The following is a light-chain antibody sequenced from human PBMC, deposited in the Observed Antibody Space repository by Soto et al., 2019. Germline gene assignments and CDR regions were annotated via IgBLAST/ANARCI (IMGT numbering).Light chain of an antibody. CDR3: QQYGSSPLVT. CDR2: GAS. CDR1: QSVSSSY. V-gene: IGKV3-20*01. J-gene: IGKJ1*01. Sequence: EIVLTHSPGTLSLSPGERATLSCRASQSVSSSYLAWYQQKPGQAPRLLIYGASSRATGIPDRFSGSGSGTDFTLTISRLEPEDFAVYYCQQYGSSPLVTFGQGTKV.